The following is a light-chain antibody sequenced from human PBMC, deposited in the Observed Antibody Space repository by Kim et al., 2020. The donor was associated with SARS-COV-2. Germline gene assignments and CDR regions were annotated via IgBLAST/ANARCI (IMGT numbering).Light chain of an antibody. CDR3: QAWDSSTGVV. CDR2: QDS. Sequence: SYELTQPPSVSVSPGQTASITCSGDKLGDKYACWYQQKPRQSPVLVIYQDSKRPSGIPERFSGSNSGNTATLTISGTQAMDEADYYCQAWDSSTGVVFGGGTQLTVL. V-gene: IGLV3-1*01. CDR1: KLGDKY. J-gene: IGLJ2*01.